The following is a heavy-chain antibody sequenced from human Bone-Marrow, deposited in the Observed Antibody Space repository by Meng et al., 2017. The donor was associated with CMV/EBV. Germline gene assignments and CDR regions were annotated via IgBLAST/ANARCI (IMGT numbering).Heavy chain of an antibody. Sequence: CKASGYTFSGYYIHWVRQAPGQGLEWMGWINPNSGGTKYAQNFQGRVTMTWDTSISTAYMELSNLRSEDTAVYYCATGVVGATMVDCWGQGTLVTVSS. CDR2: INPNSGGT. V-gene: IGHV1-2*02. D-gene: IGHD1-26*01. J-gene: IGHJ4*02. CDR1: GYTFSGYY. CDR3: ATGVVGATMVDC.